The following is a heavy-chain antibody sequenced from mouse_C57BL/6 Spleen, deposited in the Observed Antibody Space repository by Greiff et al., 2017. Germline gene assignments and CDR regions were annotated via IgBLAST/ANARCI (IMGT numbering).Heavy chain of an antibody. CDR3: ARGRGSSYPYYFDY. CDR2: INYVGSST. D-gene: IGHD1-1*01. J-gene: IGHJ2*01. V-gene: IGHV5-16*01. Sequence: EVKLMESEGGLVQPGSSLKLSCTASGFTFSDYYMAWVRQVPEEGLEWVANINYVGSSTYYLDSLKSRFIISRDDAKNIQYRQMSSLKSEDTATYYWARGRGSSYPYYFDYWGQGTTLTVSS. CDR1: GFTFSDYY.